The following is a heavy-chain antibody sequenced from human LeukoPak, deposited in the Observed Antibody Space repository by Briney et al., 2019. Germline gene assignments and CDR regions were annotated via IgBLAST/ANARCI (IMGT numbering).Heavy chain of an antibody. CDR3: ARGRGGYYYYGMDV. CDR1: GASFSGHY. CDR2: VNHSGST. V-gene: IGHV4-34*01. Sequence: PSETLSLTCAVYGASFSGHYWSWVRQPPGKGLEWIGEVNHSGSTNYKPSLKSRVAMSVDTSKNQFSLRLTSVTAADTAVYYCARGRGGYYYYGMDVWGQGTPVTVSS. J-gene: IGHJ6*02. D-gene: IGHD2-15*01.